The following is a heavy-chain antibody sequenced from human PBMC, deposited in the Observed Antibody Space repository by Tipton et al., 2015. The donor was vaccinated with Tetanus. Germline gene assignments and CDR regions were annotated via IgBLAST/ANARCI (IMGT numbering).Heavy chain of an antibody. CDR2: ISPDGRST. CDR1: GFTFSSYW. J-gene: IGHJ4*02. CDR3: ARGRDGFHGYFDY. Sequence: SLRLSCAASGFTFSSYWMSWVRQAPGKGLVWVSRISPDGRSTSNADSVKGRFTISRDNAKNTLYVQMNSLRAEDTGVYYCARGRDGFHGYFDYWGQGALVTVSS. D-gene: IGHD5-24*01. V-gene: IGHV3-74*01.